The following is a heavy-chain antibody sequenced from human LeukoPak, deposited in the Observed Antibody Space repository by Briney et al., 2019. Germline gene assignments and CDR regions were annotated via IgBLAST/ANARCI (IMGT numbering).Heavy chain of an antibody. Sequence: PSETLSLTCTVSGGSISSGGYYWNWIRQHPGKGLEWIGYIYYSGSTYYNPSLKSRVTISVDTSKNQFSLKLSSVTAADTAVYYCAREPTLPIYDFLFLPHAWFDPWGQGTLVTVSS. J-gene: IGHJ5*02. CDR3: AREPTLPIYDFLFLPHAWFDP. CDR2: IYYSGST. CDR1: GGSISSGGYY. V-gene: IGHV4-31*03. D-gene: IGHD3-3*01.